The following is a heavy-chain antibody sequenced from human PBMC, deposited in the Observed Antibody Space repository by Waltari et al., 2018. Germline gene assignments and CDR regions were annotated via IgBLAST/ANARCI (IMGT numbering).Heavy chain of an antibody. CDR2: IYTSGST. D-gene: IGHD3-22*01. Sequence: QVQLQESGPGLVKPSETLSLTCTVSGGSISSYYWSWIRQPAGKGLEWIGRIYTSGSTNYNPSLKSRVTISVDKSKNQFSLKLSSVTAADTAVYYCARDLYYDSSGYLGWFDPWGQGTLVTVCS. CDR3: ARDLYYDSSGYLGWFDP. CDR1: GGSISSYY. V-gene: IGHV4-4*07. J-gene: IGHJ5*02.